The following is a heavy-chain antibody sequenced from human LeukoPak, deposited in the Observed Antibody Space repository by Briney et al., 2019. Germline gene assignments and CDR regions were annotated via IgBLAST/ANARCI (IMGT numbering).Heavy chain of an antibody. CDR2: ISWNSSNI. V-gene: IGHV3-9*01. J-gene: IGHJ4*02. CDR1: GFTFDDYA. D-gene: IGHD6-13*01. CDR3: AKEGARLGTAVSGPSDY. Sequence: PGRSLRLSCAASGFTFDDYAMHWVHQAPGKGLEWVPGISWNSSNIDYADSVKGRFTISRDNAKNSLYVQMNSLRPEDTALYYCAKEGARLGTAVSGPSDYWGQGTLVTVSS.